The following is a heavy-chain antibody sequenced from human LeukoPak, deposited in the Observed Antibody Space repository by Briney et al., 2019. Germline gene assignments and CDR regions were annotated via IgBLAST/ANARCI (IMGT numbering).Heavy chain of an antibody. CDR1: GFTFSSYS. V-gene: IGHV3-48*04. J-gene: IGHJ4*02. CDR2: ISSSSSTI. Sequence: GGSLRLSCAASGFTFSSYSMNWVRQAPGKGLEWVSYISSSSSTIYYADSVKGRFTNSRDNAKNSLYLQMNSLRAEDTAVYYCARDLGPYNWNEGFDYWGQGTLVTVSS. CDR3: ARDLGPYNWNEGFDY. D-gene: IGHD1-20*01.